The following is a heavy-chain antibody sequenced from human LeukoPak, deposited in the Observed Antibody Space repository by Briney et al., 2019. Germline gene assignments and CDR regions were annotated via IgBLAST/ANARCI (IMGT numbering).Heavy chain of an antibody. CDR3: ARQGSSSVWSGYYIFDY. D-gene: IGHD3-3*01. J-gene: IGHJ4*02. CDR1: GGSISSSSYY. V-gene: IGHV4-39*01. CDR2: IYYSGST. Sequence: KPSETLSLTCTVSGGSISSSSYYWCWIRQPPGKGLEWIGSIYYSGSTYYNPSLKSRVTISVDTSKNQFSLKLSSVTAADTAVYYCARQGSSSVWSGYYIFDYWGQGTLVTVSS.